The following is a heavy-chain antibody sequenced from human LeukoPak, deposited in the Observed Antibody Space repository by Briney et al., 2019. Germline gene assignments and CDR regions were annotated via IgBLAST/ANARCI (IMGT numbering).Heavy chain of an antibody. CDR1: GGTFSSYA. D-gene: IGHD3-22*01. CDR2: IIPIFGTA. Sequence: SAKVSCKASGGTFSSYAISWVRQAPGQGLEWMGGIIPIFGTANYAQKFQGRVTITADESTSTAYMELSSMRSEDTAVYYCARDIKNDSSCYYPSGGYYYYGMDGWGQGTTVTVSS. V-gene: IGHV1-69*13. J-gene: IGHJ6*02. CDR3: ARDIKNDSSCYYPSGGYYYYGMDG.